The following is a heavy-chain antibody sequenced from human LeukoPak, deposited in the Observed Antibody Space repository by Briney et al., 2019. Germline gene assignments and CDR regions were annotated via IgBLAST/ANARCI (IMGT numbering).Heavy chain of an antibody. CDR3: AREMDSSEAFDI. D-gene: IGHD3-22*01. J-gene: IGHJ3*02. V-gene: IGHV1-2*02. CDR1: GYTFTDYY. Sequence: ASVKVSRKASGYTFTDYYMHWLRQAPGQGLEWMGWINPSRGGTNYAQKFQARVTMTRDTSIATTYMELNRLTSDDTAVYFCAREMDSSEAFDIWGQGTLVTVSS. CDR2: INPSRGGT.